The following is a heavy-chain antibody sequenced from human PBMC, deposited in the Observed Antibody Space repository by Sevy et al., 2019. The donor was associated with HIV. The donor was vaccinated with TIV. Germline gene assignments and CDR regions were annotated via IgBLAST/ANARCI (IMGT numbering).Heavy chain of an antibody. D-gene: IGHD3-22*01. CDR2: ITPYNGRT. CDR1: GYIFTNHA. V-gene: IGHV1-18*04. Sequence: ASVKVSYETSGYIFTNHAFSWVRQAPGQGLEWLGWITPYNGRTKSAEKIKGRLTMSTDTSTATVYMELRSLRADDTAVYFCAREIYFHDATSYYALDVWGQGTLVTVSS. CDR3: AREIYFHDATSYYALDV. J-gene: IGHJ1*01.